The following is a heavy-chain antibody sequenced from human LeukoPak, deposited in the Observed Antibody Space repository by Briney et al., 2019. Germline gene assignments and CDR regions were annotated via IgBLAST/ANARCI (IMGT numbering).Heavy chain of an antibody. CDR2: MNPNSGNT. D-gene: IGHD3-9*01. CDR3: AGHYYDILTGYYPRTPFDP. J-gene: IGHJ5*02. Sequence: ASVKVSCKASGYTFTTYDINWVRQATGQGLEWMGWMNPNSGNTGYAQKFQGRVTITADKSTSTAYMELSSLRSEDTAVYYCAGHYYDILTGYYPRTPFDPWGQGTLVTVSS. V-gene: IGHV1-8*01. CDR1: GYTFTTYD.